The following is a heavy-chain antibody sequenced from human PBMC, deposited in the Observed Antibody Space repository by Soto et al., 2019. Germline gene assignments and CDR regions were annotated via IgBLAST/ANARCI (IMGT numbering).Heavy chain of an antibody. V-gene: IGHV3-33*01. CDR3: SSGYYLAEPPPSHYGMDV. J-gene: IGHJ6*02. CDR1: GFTFSSYG. CDR2: IWYDVSNK. Sequence: QVQLVESGGGVVQPGRSLRLSCAASGFTFSSYGMHWVRQAPGKGLEWVAVIWYDVSNKYYADSVKGRFTISRDNSKNTLYLQMNSLRAEDTAVYYCSSGYYLAEPPPSHYGMDVWGQGTTVTVSS. D-gene: IGHD3-3*01.